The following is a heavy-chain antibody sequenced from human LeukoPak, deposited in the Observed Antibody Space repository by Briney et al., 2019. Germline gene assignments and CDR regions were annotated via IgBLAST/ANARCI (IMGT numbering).Heavy chain of an antibody. D-gene: IGHD4/OR15-4a*01. Sequence: GGSLRLSCAASGFTFSSYWMTWVRQAPGKGLEWVANMNQDGSEKYYVDSLKGRFTISRDNAKNSLYLQMNSLRAEDTAVYYCARDVDYANPRHDYWGQGTLVTVSS. CDR2: MNQDGSEK. J-gene: IGHJ4*02. CDR3: ARDVDYANPRHDY. V-gene: IGHV3-7*01. CDR1: GFTFSSYW.